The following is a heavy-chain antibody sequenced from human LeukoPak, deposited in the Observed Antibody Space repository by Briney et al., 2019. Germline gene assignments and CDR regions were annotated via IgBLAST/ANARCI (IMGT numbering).Heavy chain of an antibody. CDR3: AREWGNVVVTATLYNWLDP. CDR2: ISYDGSNK. Sequence: PGRSLRLSCAASGFTFSSYAMHWVRQAPGKGLEWVAVISYDGSNKYYADSVKGRFTISRDNSKNTLYLRMNSLRAEDTAVYYCAREWGNVVVTATLYNWLDPWGQGTLVTVSS. D-gene: IGHD2-21*02. CDR1: GFTFSSYA. J-gene: IGHJ5*02. V-gene: IGHV3-30-3*01.